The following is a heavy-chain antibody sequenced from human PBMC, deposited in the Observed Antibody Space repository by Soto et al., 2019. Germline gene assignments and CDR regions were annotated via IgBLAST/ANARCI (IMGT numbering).Heavy chain of an antibody. Sequence: EVQLVESGGGLVKPGGSLRLSCAASGFTFSSYSMNWVRQAPGKGLEWVSSISSSSSYINYADSVKGRFTISRDNAKNSLYLQMNSLRAEDTAVYYCARDSSSWYEGWFDPWGQGTLVTVSS. V-gene: IGHV3-21*01. J-gene: IGHJ5*02. CDR2: ISSSSSYI. D-gene: IGHD6-13*01. CDR1: GFTFSSYS. CDR3: ARDSSSWYEGWFDP.